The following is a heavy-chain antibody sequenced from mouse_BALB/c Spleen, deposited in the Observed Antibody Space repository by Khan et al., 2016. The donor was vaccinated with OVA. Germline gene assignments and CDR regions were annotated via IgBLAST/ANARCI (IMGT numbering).Heavy chain of an antibody. CDR2: IAPANGNT. J-gene: IGHJ1*01. CDR1: GFNIKDTY. CDR3: VHPSYDPRNVDV. V-gene: IGHV14-3*02. Sequence: VQLQQSGAELVKPGASVKLSCTASGFNIKDTYVHWVKERPEQGLEWIGRIAPANGNTEYDPKFQGKATITADTSSNTSYLQLSSLTSEDPAVYYCVHPSYDPRNVDVWGEGTTVTVSS. D-gene: IGHD2-3*01.